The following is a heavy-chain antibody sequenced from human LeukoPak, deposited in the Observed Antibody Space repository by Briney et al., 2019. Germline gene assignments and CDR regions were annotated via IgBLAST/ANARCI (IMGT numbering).Heavy chain of an antibody. V-gene: IGHV4-39*02. CDR2: IYYSGST. CDR3: VGRVPGWGIEY. CDR1: GGSISSSSYY. Sequence: PSETLSLTCTVSGGSISSSSYYWGWIRQPPGKGLEWIGSIYYSGSTYYNPSLKSRVTISVDTSKNHFSLKVNSVTAADTAVYYCVGRVPGWGIEYWGQGTLVTVCS. D-gene: IGHD6-19*01. J-gene: IGHJ4*02.